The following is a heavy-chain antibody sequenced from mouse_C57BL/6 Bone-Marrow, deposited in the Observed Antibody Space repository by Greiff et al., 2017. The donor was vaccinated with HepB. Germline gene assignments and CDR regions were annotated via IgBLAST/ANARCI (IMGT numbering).Heavy chain of an antibody. Sequence: QVQLQQPGAELVRPGSSVKLSCKASGYTFTSYWMHWVKQRPIQGLEWIGNIDPSDSENHYNQKFKDKATLTVDKSSSTAYMQLSSLTSEDSAVYYCARARGSSYAWFAYWGQGTLVTVSA. CDR1: GYTFTSYW. J-gene: IGHJ3*01. CDR3: ARARGSSYAWFAY. CDR2: IDPSDSEN. D-gene: IGHD1-1*01. V-gene: IGHV1-52*01.